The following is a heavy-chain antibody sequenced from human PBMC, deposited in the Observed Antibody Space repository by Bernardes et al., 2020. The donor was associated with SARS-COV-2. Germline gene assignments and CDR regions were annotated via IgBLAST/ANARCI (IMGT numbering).Heavy chain of an antibody. CDR2: IYYSGST. Sequence: SKTLYLTCTVSGGSISSGGYYWSWIRQHPGKGLEWIGYIYYSGSTYYNPSLKSRVTISVDTSKNQFSLKLSSVTAADTAVYYCARGLLEWLYIGRGMDVWGQGTTVTVSS. D-gene: IGHD3-3*01. CDR1: GGSISSGGYY. CDR3: ARGLLEWLYIGRGMDV. J-gene: IGHJ6*02. V-gene: IGHV4-31*03.